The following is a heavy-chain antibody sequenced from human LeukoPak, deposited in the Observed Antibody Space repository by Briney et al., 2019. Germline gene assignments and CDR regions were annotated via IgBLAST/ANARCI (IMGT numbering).Heavy chain of an antibody. Sequence: GGSLRLSCAASGFTFSSYAMSWVRQAPGKGLEWVADIRQDGSDKYYVDSVKGRFIISRDNAKKSVSLHMNNLRVEDTAVYYCVVYKYILSWSAFDFWGRGTTVTVSS. J-gene: IGHJ3*01. CDR2: IRQDGSDK. CDR3: VVYKYILSWSAFDF. D-gene: IGHD6-13*01. CDR1: GFTFSSYA. V-gene: IGHV3-7*01.